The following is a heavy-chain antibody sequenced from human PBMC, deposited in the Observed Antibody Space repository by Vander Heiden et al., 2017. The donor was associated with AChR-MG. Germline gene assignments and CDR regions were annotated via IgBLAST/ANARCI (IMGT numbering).Heavy chain of an antibody. Sequence: QVQLQESGPGLVKPSQTLSLTCTVSGGSISSGSYYWSWIRQPAGKGLEWIGRIYTSGSTNYNPSLKSRVTISVDTSKNQFSLKLSSVTAADTAVYYCARMPIQMTTLDPWGQGTLVTVSS. CDR1: GGSISSGSYY. D-gene: IGHD4-17*01. CDR3: ARMPIQMTTLDP. CDR2: IYTSGST. J-gene: IGHJ5*02. V-gene: IGHV4-61*02.